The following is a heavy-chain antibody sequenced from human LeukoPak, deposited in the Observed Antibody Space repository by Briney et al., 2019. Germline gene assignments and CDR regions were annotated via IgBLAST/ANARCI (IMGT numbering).Heavy chain of an antibody. V-gene: IGHV3-23*01. CDR2: IKLNGRNT. CDR1: GFSFSTFG. D-gene: IGHD3-9*01. CDR3: VIDPPDWRDARTDP. J-gene: IGHJ5*02. Sequence: PGGSLRLSCTGSGFSFSTFGMTWVRHTPEKGLEWVSTIKLNGRNTHYADSVRGRFTISRDNSRNTVFLQMDNLGAEDTAVYYCVIDPPDWRDARTDPWGQGTRVTVSS.